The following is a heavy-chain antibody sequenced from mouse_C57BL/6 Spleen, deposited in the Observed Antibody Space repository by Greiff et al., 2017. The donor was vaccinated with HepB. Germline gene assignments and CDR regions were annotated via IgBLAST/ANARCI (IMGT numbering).Heavy chain of an antibody. V-gene: IGHV3-6*01. D-gene: IGHD3-2*02. CDR1: GYSITSGYY. CDR3: AQYSSGYDYFDY. CDR2: ISYDGSN. J-gene: IGHJ2*01. Sequence: ESGPGLVKPSQSLSLTCSVTGYSITSGYYWNWIRQFPGNKLEWMGYISYDGSNNYNPSLKNRISITRDTSKNQFFLKLNSVTTEDTATYYCAQYSSGYDYFDYWGQGTTLTVSS.